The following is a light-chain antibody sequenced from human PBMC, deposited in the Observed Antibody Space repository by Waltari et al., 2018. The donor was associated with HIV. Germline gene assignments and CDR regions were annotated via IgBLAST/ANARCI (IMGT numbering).Light chain of an antibody. CDR3: GTWDSSLSAVV. J-gene: IGLJ2*01. CDR1: SSDVGGYNY. CDR2: EVS. Sequence: QSALTQPPSASGSPGQSVTISCTGSSSDVGGYNYVSWYQQHPGKAPKVLIYEVSKRPSGFSDRFSGSKSGTSATLGITGLQTGDEADYYCGTWDSSLSAVVFGGGTKLTVL. V-gene: IGLV2-8*01.